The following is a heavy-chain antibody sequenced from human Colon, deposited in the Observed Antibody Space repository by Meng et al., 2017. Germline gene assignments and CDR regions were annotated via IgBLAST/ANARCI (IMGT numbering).Heavy chain of an antibody. CDR3: ARNYYDSSGYYYGY. D-gene: IGHD3-22*01. J-gene: IGHJ4*02. CDR2: ISVYNGNT. Sequence: QVQLVQSVAEVKKPGASVKVACKTSGYSFTSYDITWVRQAPGQGLEWMGWISVYNGNTNYAQKFQGRVTMTTDTSTSTAYMELRSLRSDDTAVYYCARNYYDSSGYYYGYWGQGTLVTVSS. V-gene: IGHV1-18*01. CDR1: GYSFTSYD.